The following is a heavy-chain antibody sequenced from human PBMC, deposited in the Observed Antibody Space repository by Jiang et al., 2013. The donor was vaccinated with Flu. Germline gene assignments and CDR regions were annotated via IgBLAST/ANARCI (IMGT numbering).Heavy chain of an antibody. V-gene: IGHV3-30-3*01. CDR1: GFTFSSYA. Sequence: QLLESGGGVVQPGRSLRLSCAASGFTFSSYAMHWVRQAPGKGLEWVAVISYDGSNKYYADSVKGRFTISRDNSKNTLYLQMNSLRAEDTAVYYCAREGIAAALDYWGQGTLVTVSS. D-gene: IGHD6-13*01. CDR2: ISYDGSNK. J-gene: IGHJ4*02. CDR3: AREGIAAALDY.